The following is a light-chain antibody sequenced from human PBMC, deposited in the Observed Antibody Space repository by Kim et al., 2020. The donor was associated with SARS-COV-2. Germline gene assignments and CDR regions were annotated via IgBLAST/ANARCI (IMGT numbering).Light chain of an antibody. CDR1: QGIGNY. CDR3: QKYNNAPQA. V-gene: IGKV1-27*01. CDR2: SAS. Sequence: DIQMTQSPSSLSASVGDRVTITCRASQGIGNYLAWYQQKPGKVPKLLIYSASTLQSGVPSRFSGNGSGTDFILTISSLQPEDVATYYCQKYNNAPQACGQGTKVDIK. J-gene: IGKJ1*01.